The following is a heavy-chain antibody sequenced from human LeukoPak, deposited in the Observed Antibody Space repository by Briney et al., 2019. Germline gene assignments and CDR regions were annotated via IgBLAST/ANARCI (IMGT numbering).Heavy chain of an antibody. D-gene: IGHD3-22*01. CDR2: MYYSGST. Sequence: PSETPSLTCTVSGGSISGYYWSWIRQSPEKGLVWIGYMYYSGSTNYNPSLRSRVTMSVDMSKNQFSLKLTSVTAADTALYYCARHFTYYYDTSGYPRDAFDIWGQGTMVTVSS. CDR1: GGSISGYY. J-gene: IGHJ3*02. CDR3: ARHFTYYYDTSGYPRDAFDI. V-gene: IGHV4-59*08.